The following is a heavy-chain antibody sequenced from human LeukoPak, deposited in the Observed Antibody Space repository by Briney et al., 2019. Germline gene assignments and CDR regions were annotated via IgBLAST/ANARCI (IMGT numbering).Heavy chain of an antibody. V-gene: IGHV1-2*02. CDR3: ARGRGMATKLALHLFDY. D-gene: IGHD5-24*01. J-gene: IGHJ4*02. CDR2: INPNTGGT. Sequence: ASVKVSCKASGYTLTGYYMHWVRQAPGEGLEWMGWINPNTGGTNYAQKFQGRVTMTRDTSISTAYMELSRLRSDDTAVYYCARGRGMATKLALHLFDYWGQGTLVTVSS. CDR1: GYTLTGYY.